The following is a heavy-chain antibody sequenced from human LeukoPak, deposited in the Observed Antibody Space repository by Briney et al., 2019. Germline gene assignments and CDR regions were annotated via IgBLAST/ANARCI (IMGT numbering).Heavy chain of an antibody. CDR1: GFTFSSYA. V-gene: IGHV3-23*01. CDR2: ISGSGGST. CDR3: AKGASLRYCSGGSCYSDTLLDY. Sequence: GGSLRLSCAASGFTFSSYAMSWVRQAPGKGLEWVSAISGSGGSTYYADSVKGRFTISRDNSKTTLYLQMNSLRAEDTAVYYCAKGASLRYCSGGSCYSDTLLDYWGQGTLVTVSS. J-gene: IGHJ4*02. D-gene: IGHD2-15*01.